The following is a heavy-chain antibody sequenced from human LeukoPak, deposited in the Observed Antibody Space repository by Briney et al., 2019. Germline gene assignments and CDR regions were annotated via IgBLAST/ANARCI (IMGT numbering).Heavy chain of an antibody. V-gene: IGHV3-7*01. D-gene: IGHD4-17*01. Sequence: GGSLRLSCAASGFTFSSYWMSWVRQAPGKGLEWVANIKQDGREKYYVDSVKGRFTISRDDAKNLLYLDMNSLRAEDTAVYYCARGHTAVTRHFDFWGQGTLVTVSS. J-gene: IGHJ4*02. CDR1: GFTFSSYW. CDR2: IKQDGREK. CDR3: ARGHTAVTRHFDF.